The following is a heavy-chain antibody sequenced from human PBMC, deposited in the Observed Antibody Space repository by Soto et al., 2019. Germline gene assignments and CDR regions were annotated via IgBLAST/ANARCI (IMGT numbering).Heavy chain of an antibody. CDR3: ARWSIAVVAQRFDY. CDR2: INPNSGDT. J-gene: IGHJ4*02. V-gene: IGHV1-2*02. CDR1: GYTFTGYY. Sequence: ASVKVSCKASGYTFTGYYMHWVRQAPGQGLEWMGWINPNSGDTNYTQKFQGRVTMNRDTYISKAYIELSRLRSDDTAVYDGARWSIAVVAQRFDYWGQGTLVTVSS. D-gene: IGHD6-19*01.